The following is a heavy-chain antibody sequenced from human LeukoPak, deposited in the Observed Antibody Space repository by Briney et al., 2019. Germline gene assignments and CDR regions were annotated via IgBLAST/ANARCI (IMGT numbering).Heavy chain of an antibody. D-gene: IGHD6-13*01. CDR1: GFTFTSYW. CDR2: IKENGNEQ. V-gene: IGHV3-7*01. Sequence: GGSLRLSCEASGFTFTSYWMSWVRQAPGKGPEWVAHIKENGNEQYYADSVKGRFTISRDNAKNSLYLQMNSLRAEDTAVYYCAIIPRAAAGPSARSPFHYWGQGTLVTVSS. CDR3: AIIPRAAAGPSARSPFHY. J-gene: IGHJ4*02.